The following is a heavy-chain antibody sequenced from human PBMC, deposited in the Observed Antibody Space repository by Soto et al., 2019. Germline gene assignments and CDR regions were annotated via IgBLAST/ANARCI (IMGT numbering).Heavy chain of an antibody. CDR3: ARWGTTGGLDV. V-gene: IGHV3-30*19. CDR2: TSSDGSDK. J-gene: IGHJ1*01. CDR1: GFTFRSYV. D-gene: IGHD3-16*01. Sequence: QVQLVESGGGVVQPGTSLRVSCVGSGFTFRSYVIHWVRQAPGKGLEWVALTSSDGSDKYYGDSVRGRFTISRDNSRNTVDLQMDSLRLEDTAVYYCARWGTTGGLDVWGQGTLVSVSS.